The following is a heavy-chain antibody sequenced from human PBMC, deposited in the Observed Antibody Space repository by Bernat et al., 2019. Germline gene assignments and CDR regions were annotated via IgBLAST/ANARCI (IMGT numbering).Heavy chain of an antibody. Sequence: QVQLVQSGAEVKKPGASVMVSCKASGYTFTSYGISWVRQAPGQGLEWMGWISAYNGNTNYAQKLQGRVTMTTDTSTSTAYMQLERLRSDDTAVYYCAVGGYYDSSGYSSGYWGQGTLVTVSS. CDR1: GYTFTSYG. CDR2: ISAYNGNT. CDR3: AVGGYYDSSGYSSGY. D-gene: IGHD3-22*01. J-gene: IGHJ4*02. V-gene: IGHV1-18*04.